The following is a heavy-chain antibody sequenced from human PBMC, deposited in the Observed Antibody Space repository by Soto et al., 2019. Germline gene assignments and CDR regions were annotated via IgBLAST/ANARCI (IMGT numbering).Heavy chain of an antibody. CDR3: ARAGPVTTPRVPNAY. J-gene: IGHJ4*02. D-gene: IGHD4-17*01. V-gene: IGHV1-18*01. Sequence: GASVKVSCKASGYTFTSYGISWVRQAPGQGLEWMGWISAYNGNTNYAQKLQGRVTMTTDTSTSTAYMELRSLRSDDTAVYYCARAGPVTTPRVPNAYRGQRTLVTVSS. CDR1: GYTFTSYG. CDR2: ISAYNGNT.